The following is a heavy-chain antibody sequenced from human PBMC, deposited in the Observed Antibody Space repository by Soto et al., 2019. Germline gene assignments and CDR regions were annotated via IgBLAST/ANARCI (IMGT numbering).Heavy chain of an antibody. J-gene: IGHJ4*02. CDR2: IIPILGIA. D-gene: IGHD6-6*01. CDR3: AREGQLVPQFDY. Sequence: QVQLVQSGAEVKKPGSSVKVSCKASGGTFSSYTISWVRQAPGQGLEWMGRIIPILGIANYAQKFQGRVTITADKSTSTAYMELSSLRSEDTAVYFCAREGQLVPQFDYWCPGTLVTVSS. V-gene: IGHV1-69*08. CDR1: GGTFSSYT.